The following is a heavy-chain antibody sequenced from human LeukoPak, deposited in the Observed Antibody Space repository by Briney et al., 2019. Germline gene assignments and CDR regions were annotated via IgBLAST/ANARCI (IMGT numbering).Heavy chain of an antibody. J-gene: IGHJ6*03. D-gene: IGHD3-22*01. CDR1: GFTFSNYG. CDR2: ISGSGGIT. Sequence: GGSLRLSCAASGFTFSNYGMTWVRQAPGKGLEWVSAISGSGGITHYADSVKGRFTISRDNSKNTLYMQMSSLRAEDTAVYYCAKVPYENYYYYMDVWGKGTTVTVSS. CDR3: AKVPYENYYYYMDV. V-gene: IGHV3-23*01.